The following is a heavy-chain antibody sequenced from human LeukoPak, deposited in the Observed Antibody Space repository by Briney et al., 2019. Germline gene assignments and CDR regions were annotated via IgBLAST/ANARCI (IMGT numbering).Heavy chain of an antibody. Sequence: SETLSLTCTVSGGSISSSSYYWGWIRQPPGKGLEWIGSIYYSGSTYYNPSLKSRVTISVDTSKNQFSLKLSSVTAADTAVYYCARQSKEQWLAYYYYYGMDVWAKGPRSPSP. CDR1: GGSISSSSYY. J-gene: IGHJ6*02. CDR2: IYYSGST. V-gene: IGHV4-39*01. D-gene: IGHD6-19*01. CDR3: ARQSKEQWLAYYYYYGMDV.